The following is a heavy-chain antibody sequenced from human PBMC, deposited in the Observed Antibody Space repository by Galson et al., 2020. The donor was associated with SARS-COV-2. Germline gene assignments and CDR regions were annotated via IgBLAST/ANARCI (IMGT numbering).Heavy chain of an antibody. CDR2: IYYSGST. CDR1: GGSIISGGHY. CDR3: ARGLAVAGHRNLLDP. Sequence: SETLSLTCTVSGGSIISGGHYWTWIRQRPGEGLEWIGYIYYSGSTYYSPSLKSRLSISVDTSKNRFSLDLYSVTAADTAVYYCARGLAVAGHRNLLDPWGQGTLVIVSS. V-gene: IGHV4-31*03. D-gene: IGHD6-19*01. J-gene: IGHJ5*02.